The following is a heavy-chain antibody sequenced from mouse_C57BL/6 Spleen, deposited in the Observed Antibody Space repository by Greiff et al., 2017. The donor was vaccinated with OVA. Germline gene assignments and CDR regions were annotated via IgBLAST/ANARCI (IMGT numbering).Heavy chain of an antibody. CDR1: GFPITSGYY. J-gene: IGHJ1*03. V-gene: IGHV12-3*01. D-gene: IGHD2-3*01. Sequence: KLQESGPGLVKPSQSLFLTCSITGFPITSGYYWIWIRQSPGKPLEWMGYITHSGETFYNPSLQSPISITRETSKNQFFLQLNSVTTEDTAMYYCAGDRSGDGYWYFDVWGTGTTVTVSS. CDR2: ITHSGET. CDR3: AGDRSGDGYWYFDV.